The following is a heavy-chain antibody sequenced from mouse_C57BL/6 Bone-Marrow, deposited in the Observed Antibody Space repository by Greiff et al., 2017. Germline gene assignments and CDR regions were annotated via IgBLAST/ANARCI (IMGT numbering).Heavy chain of an antibody. CDR1: GFTFSDYG. D-gene: IGHD2-2*01. CDR2: ISNLAYSI. Sequence: EVKVVESGGGLVQPGGSLKLSCAASGFTFSDYGMAWVRQAPRKGPEWVAFISNLAYSIYYADTVTGRFTISRENAKNTLYLEMSSLRSEDTAMYYCARHYYGYDGGFDYWGQGTTLTVSS. CDR3: ARHYYGYDGGFDY. V-gene: IGHV5-15*01. J-gene: IGHJ2*01.